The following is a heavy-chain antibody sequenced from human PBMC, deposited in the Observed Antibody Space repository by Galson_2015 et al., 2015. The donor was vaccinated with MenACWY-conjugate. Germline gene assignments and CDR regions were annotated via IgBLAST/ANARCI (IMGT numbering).Heavy chain of an antibody. D-gene: IGHD6-13*01. CDR3: ARTAGSVPP. V-gene: IGHV3-15*01. J-gene: IGHJ5*02. CDR2: IKNKADGGTA. Sequence: SLRFSCAASGFTFNNAWMSWARQAPGKGLEWVGRIKNKADGGTAGYAAPVKDRFTISRDNAENSLYLQMDSLRVEDTAVYYCARTAGSVPPWGQGTLVTVSS. CDR1: GFTFNNAW.